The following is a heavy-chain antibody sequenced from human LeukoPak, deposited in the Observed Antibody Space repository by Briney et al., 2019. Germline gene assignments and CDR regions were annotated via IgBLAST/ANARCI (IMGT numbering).Heavy chain of an antibody. D-gene: IGHD3-22*01. J-gene: IGHJ5*02. Sequence: SETLSLTCTVSGGSISSGDYYWSWIRQPPGKGLEWIAYMYYSGSTYYNPSLKSRVTMSADTSKDQLSLKLSSVTAADTAVYYCARPYYYDSRIDPWGQGILVAVSS. CDR3: ARPYYYDSRIDP. CDR2: MYYSGST. V-gene: IGHV4-30-4*01. CDR1: GGSISSGDYY.